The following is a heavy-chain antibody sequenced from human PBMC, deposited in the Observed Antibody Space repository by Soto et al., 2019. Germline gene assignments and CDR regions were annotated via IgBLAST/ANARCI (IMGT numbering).Heavy chain of an antibody. CDR1: GVSFSSYS. CDR2: ISSSSSYI. D-gene: IGHD3-22*01. CDR3: ARLGSSGYYPAAEYYYYGTVV. J-gene: IGHJ6*02. V-gene: IGHV3-21*01. Sequence: GVLRLSCAASGVSFSSYSLNWVRQAPGKGLEWVSFISSSSSYIYYADSVKGRFTISRDNAKNSLYLQMNSLRAEDTAVYYCARLGSSGYYPAAEYYYYGTVVWGPGISLTV.